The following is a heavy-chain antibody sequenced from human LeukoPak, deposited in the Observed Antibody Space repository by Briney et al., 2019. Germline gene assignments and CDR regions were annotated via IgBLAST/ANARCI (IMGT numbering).Heavy chain of an antibody. CDR3: ARDQVSVAGTGIDY. D-gene: IGHD6-13*01. CDR2: ISSSGNSI. CDR1: GFTFSSYA. Sequence: GGSLRLSCTASGFTFSSYAMSWVRQAPGKGLEWVSYISSSGNSISYADSVKGRFTISRDNAKNSLYLQMNGLRAEDTAVYYCARDQVSVAGTGIDYWGQGTLVTVSS. V-gene: IGHV3-48*04. J-gene: IGHJ4*02.